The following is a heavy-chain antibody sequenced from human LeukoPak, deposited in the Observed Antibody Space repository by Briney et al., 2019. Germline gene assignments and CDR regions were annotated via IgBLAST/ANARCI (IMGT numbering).Heavy chain of an antibody. CDR3: ASGRFGESDTD. V-gene: IGHV1-69*04. Sequence: ASVKVSCKASGGTFSSYAISWVRQAPGQGLEWMGRIIPILGIANYAQKFQGRVTITADKSTSTAYMELSGLRSEDTAVYYCASGRFGESDTDWGQGTLVTVSS. CDR1: GGTFSSYA. CDR2: IIPILGIA. J-gene: IGHJ4*02. D-gene: IGHD3-10*01.